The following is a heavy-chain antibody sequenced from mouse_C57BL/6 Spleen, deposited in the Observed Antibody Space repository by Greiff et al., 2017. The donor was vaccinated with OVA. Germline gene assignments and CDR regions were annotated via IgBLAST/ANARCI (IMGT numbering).Heavy chain of an antibody. V-gene: IGHV1-39*01. J-gene: IGHJ2*01. CDR1: GYSFTDYN. D-gene: IGHD1-1*01. CDR2: INPNYGTT. Sequence: VQLKESGPELVKPGASVKISCKASGYSFTDYNMNWVKQSNGKSLEWIGVINPNYGTTSYNQQFKGKATLTVDQSSSTAYMQLNSLTSEDSAVYYCARSPHYDGSSYPDYWGQGTTLTVSS. CDR3: ARSPHYDGSSYPDY.